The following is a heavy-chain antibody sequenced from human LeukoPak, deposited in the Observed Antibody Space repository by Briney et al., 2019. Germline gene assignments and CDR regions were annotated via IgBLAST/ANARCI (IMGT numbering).Heavy chain of an antibody. J-gene: IGHJ6*03. D-gene: IGHD4-23*01. CDR2: INWNGGST. Sequence: GGSLRLSCAASGFTFDDYGMSWVRQAPGKGLEWVSGINWNGGSTGYADSVKGRFTISRDNSKNTLYLQMNSLRAEDTAVYYCARDDLRWEYYYYYYYMDVWGKGTTVTVSS. CDR1: GFTFDDYG. CDR3: ARDDLRWEYYYYYYYMDV. V-gene: IGHV3-20*04.